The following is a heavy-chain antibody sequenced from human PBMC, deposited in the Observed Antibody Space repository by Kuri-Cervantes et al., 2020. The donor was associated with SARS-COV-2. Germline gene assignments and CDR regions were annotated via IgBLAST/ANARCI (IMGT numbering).Heavy chain of an antibody. CDR2: IGRSGTVT. CDR3: AREYQLGY. CDR1: GFTFTTFA. Sequence: GGSLRLSCAASGFTFTTFAMNWVRQAPGKGLEWVSYIGRSGTVTFYADSVKGRFTVSRDNAKNSLYLQMNSLRAEDTAVYYCAREYQLGYWGQGTLVTVSS. D-gene: IGHD2-2*01. V-gene: IGHV3-48*01. J-gene: IGHJ4*02.